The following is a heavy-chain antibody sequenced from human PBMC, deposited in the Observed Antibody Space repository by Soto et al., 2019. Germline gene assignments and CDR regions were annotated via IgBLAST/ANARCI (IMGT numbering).Heavy chain of an antibody. J-gene: IGHJ6*02. CDR1: GFTFSSYG. D-gene: IGHD3-10*01. CDR3: ARDGYYGSGSYYRVDYYYGMDV. Sequence: GGSLRLSCAASGFTFSSYGMHWVRQAPGKGLEWVAVIWYDGSNKYYADSVKGRFTISRDNSKNTLYLQMNSLRAEDTAVYYCARDGYYGSGSYYRVDYYYGMDVWGQGTTVTVSS. V-gene: IGHV3-33*01. CDR2: IWYDGSNK.